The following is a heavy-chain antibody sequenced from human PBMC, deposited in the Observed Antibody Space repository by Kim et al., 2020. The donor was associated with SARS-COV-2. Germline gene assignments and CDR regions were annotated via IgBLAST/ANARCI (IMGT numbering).Heavy chain of an antibody. V-gene: IGHV4-39*07. Sequence: SETLSLTCTVSGGSISSSSYYWGWIRQPPGKGLEWIGSIYYSGSTYYNPSLKSRVTISVDTSKNQFSLKLSSVTAADTAVYYCARCIAAFDYWGQGTLVTVSS. CDR1: GGSISSSSYY. CDR2: IYYSGST. CDR3: ARCIAAFDY. J-gene: IGHJ4*02. D-gene: IGHD6-13*01.